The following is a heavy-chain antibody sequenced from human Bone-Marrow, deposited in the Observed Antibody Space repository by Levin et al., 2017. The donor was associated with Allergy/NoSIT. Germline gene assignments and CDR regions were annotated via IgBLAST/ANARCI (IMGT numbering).Heavy chain of an antibody. D-gene: IGHD1-26*01. CDR1: GGSLSDES. CDR2: IFSSGYT. J-gene: IGHJ3*02. Sequence: SETLSLTCTVSGGSLSDESWSWIRQPAGKGLEWLGRIFSSGYTNYNPSLKSRVTMSVETSKNRFSLNLTSVTAADTGVYYCAKRGMGPTSRAFDIWGHGTKVTVSS. V-gene: IGHV4-4*07. CDR3: AKRGMGPTSRAFDI.